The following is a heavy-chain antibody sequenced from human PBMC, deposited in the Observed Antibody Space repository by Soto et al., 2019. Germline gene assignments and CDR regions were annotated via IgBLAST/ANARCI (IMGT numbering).Heavy chain of an antibody. CDR1: GGSINSGVYY. Sequence: PSETLSLTCTVSGGSINSGVYYWSWIRQHPGKGLEWIGYIYNSGSTYYNPSLKSRITISVDTSKNQFSLKLSSVTVADTAVYYCAREEVAYYGSGSYNWFDPWGQGTLVTVS. D-gene: IGHD3-10*01. J-gene: IGHJ5*02. V-gene: IGHV4-31*03. CDR3: AREEVAYYGSGSYNWFDP. CDR2: IYNSGST.